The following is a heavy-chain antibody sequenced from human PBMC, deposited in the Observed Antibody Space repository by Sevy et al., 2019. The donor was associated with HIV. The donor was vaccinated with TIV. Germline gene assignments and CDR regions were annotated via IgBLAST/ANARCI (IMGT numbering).Heavy chain of an antibody. V-gene: IGHV3-7*03. CDR2: IKQDGSEK. CDR1: GFTFSSYW. Sequence: GESLKISCAASGFTFSSYWMSWVRQAPGKGVEWVANIKQDGSEKYYVDSVKGRFTISRDNAKNSLYLQMNSLRAEDTAVYYCASPGGKGFDPWGQGTLVTVSS. D-gene: IGHD3-16*01. J-gene: IGHJ5*02. CDR3: ASPGGKGFDP.